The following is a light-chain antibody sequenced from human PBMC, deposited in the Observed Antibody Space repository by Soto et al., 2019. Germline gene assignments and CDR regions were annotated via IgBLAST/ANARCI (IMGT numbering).Light chain of an antibody. CDR1: SVHISYA. J-gene: IGLJ3*02. Sequence: QSVLTQSPSASASLGASVKLTCTLSSVHISYAIAWQQQQPGKGPRFLMKVNRDARHTKGYGIPDRFSGSSSGAERYLTISSLQSEVEADYYCQTWGTGIQGVFGGGTQVTVL. CDR3: QTWGTGIQGV. CDR2: VNRDARH. V-gene: IGLV4-69*01.